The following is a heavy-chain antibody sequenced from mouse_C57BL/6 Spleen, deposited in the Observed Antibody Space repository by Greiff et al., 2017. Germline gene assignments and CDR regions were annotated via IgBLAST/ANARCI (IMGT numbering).Heavy chain of an antibody. J-gene: IGHJ1*03. CDR2: IYPGSGST. D-gene: IGHD1-1*01. Sequence: QVQLQQPGAELVKPGASVKMSCKASGYTFTSYWITWVKQRPGQGLEWIGDIYPGSGSTNYNEKFKSKATLTVDTSSSTAYMQLSSLTSEDSAVYYCARYPITTVVALDWNFDVWGTGTTVTVSS. V-gene: IGHV1-55*01. CDR1: GYTFTSYW. CDR3: ARYPITTVVALDWNFDV.